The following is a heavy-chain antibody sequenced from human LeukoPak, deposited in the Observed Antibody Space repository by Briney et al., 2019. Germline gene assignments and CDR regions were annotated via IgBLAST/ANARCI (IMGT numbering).Heavy chain of an antibody. V-gene: IGHV4-61*01. D-gene: IGHD6-19*01. Sequence: SETLSLTCTVSGGSLSSGSYYWSWIRQPPGTGLAWVGYVYYSGSTTYNPSLKSRLTISLHTPRNQFSLKLTSVTAADTAVYYWARATPSRSGLNYWGQGTLVTVSS. J-gene: IGHJ4*02. CDR2: VYYSGST. CDR1: GGSLSSGSYY. CDR3: ARATPSRSGLNY.